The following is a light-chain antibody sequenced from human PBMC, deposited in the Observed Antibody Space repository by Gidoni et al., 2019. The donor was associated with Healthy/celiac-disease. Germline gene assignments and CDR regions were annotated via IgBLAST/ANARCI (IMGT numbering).Light chain of an antibody. Sequence: QSVLTQPPSVSADPGQKVTISCSVSSSNIGNNYVSWYQHLPGTAPKLLIYDNNKRPSGIPDRFSGSKSGTSATLGITALQTGDEANYYCGTWDSSLSAWVFGGGTKLTVL. CDR2: DNN. V-gene: IGLV1-51*01. CDR3: GTWDSSLSAWV. J-gene: IGLJ3*02. CDR1: SSNIGNNY.